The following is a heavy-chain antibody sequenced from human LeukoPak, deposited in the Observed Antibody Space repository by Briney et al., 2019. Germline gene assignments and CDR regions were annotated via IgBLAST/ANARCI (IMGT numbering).Heavy chain of an antibody. Sequence: GGSLRLSCAASGFTFSSYAMSWVRQAPGKGLEWVSAISGSGGSTYYADSVKGRFTISRDNSKSTLYLQMNSLRAEDTAVYYCAKDPEYYDFWSGYLDYWGQGTLVTVSS. CDR3: AKDPEYYDFWSGYLDY. V-gene: IGHV3-23*01. J-gene: IGHJ4*02. CDR1: GFTFSSYA. CDR2: ISGSGGST. D-gene: IGHD3-3*01.